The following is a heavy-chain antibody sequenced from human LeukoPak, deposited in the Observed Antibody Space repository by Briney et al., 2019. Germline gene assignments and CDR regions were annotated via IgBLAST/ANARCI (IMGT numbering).Heavy chain of an antibody. D-gene: IGHD6-19*01. CDR1: GFTVSSNY. J-gene: IGHJ4*02. CDR2: IYSGGST. V-gene: IGHV3-53*01. Sequence: GGSLRLSCAASGFTVSSNYMSWVRQAPGKGLEWVSVIYSGGSTYYADSVKGRFTISRDNSKNTLYLQMNSLRAEDTAVYYCAKDPGYSSGSFDYWGQGTLVTVSS. CDR3: AKDPGYSSGSFDY.